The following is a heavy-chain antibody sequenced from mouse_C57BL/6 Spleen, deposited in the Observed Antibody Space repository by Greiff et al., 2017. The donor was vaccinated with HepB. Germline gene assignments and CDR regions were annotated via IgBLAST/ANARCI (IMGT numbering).Heavy chain of an antibody. J-gene: IGHJ2*01. D-gene: IGHD2-3*01. CDR2: IDPSDSET. V-gene: IGHV1-52*01. Sequence: QVQLKQPGAELVRPGSSVKLSCKASGYTFTSYWMHWVKQRPIQGLEWIGNIDPSDSETHYNQKFKDKATLTVDKSSSTAYMQLSSLTSEDSAVYYCARGNDGYYVFDYWGQGTTLTVSS. CDR1: GYTFTSYW. CDR3: ARGNDGYYVFDY.